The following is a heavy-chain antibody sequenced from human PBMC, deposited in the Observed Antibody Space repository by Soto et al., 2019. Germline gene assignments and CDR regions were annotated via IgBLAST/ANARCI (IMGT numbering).Heavy chain of an antibody. CDR2: ITGAGDGT. D-gene: IGHD5-18*01. J-gene: IGHJ3*01. CDR3: VRAQKWRQLSLNVFDL. V-gene: IGHV3-74*01. CDR1: GFTIENSV. Sequence: PGGSLRLSCVASGFTIENSVMHWVRQTPGKGLMWVSRITGAGDGTLYADSVQGRFTISRDNAKNTVYLHMTGLRVEETAVYYCVRAQKWRQLSLNVFDLWGQGTTVTVSS.